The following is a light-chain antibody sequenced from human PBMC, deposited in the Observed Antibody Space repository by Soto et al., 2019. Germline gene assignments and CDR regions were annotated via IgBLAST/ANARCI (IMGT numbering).Light chain of an antibody. CDR1: QSVSSY. V-gene: IGKV3-11*01. CDR3: QQRSNWPPLT. CDR2: DAS. J-gene: IGKJ4*01. Sequence: EIVLTQSPATLSLSPGERATLSCRASQSVSSYLAWYQQKPGQAPRLLIYDASNRATGIPARFSGSGSGTHFTLTISGLKPEDFAVYYCQQRSNWPPLTFGGGNKVEIK.